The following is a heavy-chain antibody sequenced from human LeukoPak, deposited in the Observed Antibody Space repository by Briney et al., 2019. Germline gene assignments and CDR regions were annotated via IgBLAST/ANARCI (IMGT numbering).Heavy chain of an antibody. CDR1: GYTFTSYG. Sequence: ASVKVSCKASGYTFTSYGISWVRQAPGQGLEWMGWISAYNGNTHYPQKLQGRVTMTTETSTSTAYMELRSLRSDDTAVYYCARDLPYSYGYANYFDYWGQGTRVTVSS. D-gene: IGHD5-18*01. J-gene: IGHJ4*02. V-gene: IGHV1-18*01. CDR2: ISAYNGNT. CDR3: ARDLPYSYGYANYFDY.